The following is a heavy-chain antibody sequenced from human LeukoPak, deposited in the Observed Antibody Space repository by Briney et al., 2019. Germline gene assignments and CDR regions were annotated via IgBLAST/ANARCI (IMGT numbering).Heavy chain of an antibody. D-gene: IGHD5-18*01. V-gene: IGHV4-31*03. J-gene: IGHJ6*02. CDR1: GGSISSGGYY. CDR2: IYYSGST. CDR3: ARPTSRGYSYGSGPSYYYGMDV. Sequence: KSSETLSLTCTVSGGSISSGGYYWSWIRQHPGKGLEWIGYIYYSGSTYYNPSLKSRVTISVDTSKNQFSLKLSSVTAADTAVYYCARPTSRGYSYGSGPSYYYGMDVWGQGTTVTVSS.